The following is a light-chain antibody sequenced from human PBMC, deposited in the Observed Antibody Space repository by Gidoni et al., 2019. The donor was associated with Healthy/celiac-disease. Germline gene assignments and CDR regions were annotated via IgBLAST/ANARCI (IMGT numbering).Light chain of an antibody. J-gene: IGKJ1*01. CDR3: MQALQTPRT. CDR1: QSLLHSNGYNY. V-gene: IGKV2-28*01. Sequence: DIVMTEYTLCLTVTPGEPASISCRSSQSLLHSNGYNYLDWYLQKPGQSPQLLSYLGSNRSSGVPDRFSVSGSGTDFTLKISRVEAEDVGVYYCMQALQTPRTFGQGTKVEIK. CDR2: LGS.